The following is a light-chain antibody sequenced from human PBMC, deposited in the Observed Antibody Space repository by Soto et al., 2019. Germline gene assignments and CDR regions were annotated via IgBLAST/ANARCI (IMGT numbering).Light chain of an antibody. J-gene: IGLJ2*01. V-gene: IGLV1-51*01. CDR3: CSYAGGYTHAV. CDR2: DDN. Sequence: QSVMTQPPSVSAAPGQKVTISCSGSSSNIGGNSVSWYQQLPGTAPKLLIVDDNKRPSGIPDRFSGSKSGTSATLGITGFQTGDEADYYCCSYAGGYTHAVFGGGTKVTVL. CDR1: SSNIGGNS.